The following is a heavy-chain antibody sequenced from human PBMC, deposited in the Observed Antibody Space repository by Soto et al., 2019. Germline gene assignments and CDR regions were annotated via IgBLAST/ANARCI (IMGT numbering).Heavy chain of an antibody. CDR1: GFTFSSYA. Sequence: LRLSCAASGFTFSSYAMSWVRQAPGKGLEWVSAISGSGGSTYYADSVKGRFTISRDNSKNTLYLQMNSLRAEDTAVYYCAKEFGSGWYNGWFDHWGQGNLVTVAS. CDR3: AKEFGSGWYNGWFDH. CDR2: ISGSGGST. D-gene: IGHD6-19*01. J-gene: IGHJ5*02. V-gene: IGHV3-23*01.